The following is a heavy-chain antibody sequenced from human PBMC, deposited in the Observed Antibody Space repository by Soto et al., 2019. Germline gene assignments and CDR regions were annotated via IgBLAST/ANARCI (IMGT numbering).Heavy chain of an antibody. CDR2: VYVTGTT. CDR1: GASISDYY. J-gene: IGHJ5*01. CDR3: APDGEYTSGWYSFDS. V-gene: IGHV4-4*07. Sequence: SETLSLTCTVSGASISDYYWSWIRQPAGQALEWIGRVYVTGTTYFNPSLKSRVTMSVDTSNNQVSLKLSSVTAADSAIYYCAPDGEYTSGWYSFDSWGPGTLVTVSS. D-gene: IGHD6-19*01.